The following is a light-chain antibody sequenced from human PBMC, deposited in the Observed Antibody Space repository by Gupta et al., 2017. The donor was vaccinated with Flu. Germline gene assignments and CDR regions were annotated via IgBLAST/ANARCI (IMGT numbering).Light chain of an antibody. CDR3: QSWDSSTYVV. J-gene: IGLJ2*01. CDR1: QLGYRY. V-gene: IGLV3-1*01. Sequence: SYEDIPPPPLSVSPAQTASINCSGDQLGYRYACWYQQKPGKSPILVIYQDTKRPSGIPERFSGSNSGNTASLTICGTQAVDEADYYCQSWDSSTYVVFGGGTKLTVL. CDR2: QDT.